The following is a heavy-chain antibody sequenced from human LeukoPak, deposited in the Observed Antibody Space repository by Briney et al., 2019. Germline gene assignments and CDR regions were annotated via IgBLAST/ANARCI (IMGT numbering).Heavy chain of an antibody. CDR1: GYSISSDYY. D-gene: IGHD5-24*01. CDR3: ARVKDGYNFDAFDI. CDR2: IDHSGST. J-gene: IGHJ3*02. V-gene: IGHV4-38-2*02. Sequence: NPSETLSLTCTVSGYSISSDYYWGWIRQPPGKGLEWIGSIDHSGSTYYNASLKSRVTISIDTSKNHFSLKLSSVTAADTAVYYCARVKDGYNFDAFDIWGQGTMVTVSS.